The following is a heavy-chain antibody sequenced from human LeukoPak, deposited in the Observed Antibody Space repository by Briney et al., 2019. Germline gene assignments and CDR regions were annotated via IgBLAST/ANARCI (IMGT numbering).Heavy chain of an antibody. D-gene: IGHD3-10*01. Sequence: PSETLSLTCTVSGGSISSGDYHWNWIRQPPGKGLEWIGFIHDSGSTLYNPSLKSRIIISRDASRNQFSLQLTSVTAADTAVYHCARGFGAGNYYYGWFDPWGQGALVTVSS. V-gene: IGHV4-30-4*01. J-gene: IGHJ5*02. CDR1: GGSISSGDYH. CDR2: IHDSGST. CDR3: ARGFGAGNYYYGWFDP.